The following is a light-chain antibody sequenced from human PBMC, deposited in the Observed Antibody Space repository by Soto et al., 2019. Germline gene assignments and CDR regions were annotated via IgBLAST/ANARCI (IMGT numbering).Light chain of an antibody. CDR3: QTWGTGLYV. CDR2: LNSDGSH. CDR1: SGHSSYA. J-gene: IGLJ1*01. V-gene: IGLV4-69*01. Sequence: QLVLTQSPSASASLGASVKLTCTLSSGHSSYAIAWHQQQPEKGPRYLMKLNSDGSHSKGDGIPDRFSGSSSGAERYLTISSLQSEDEADYYCQTWGTGLYVFRTGTKLTVL.